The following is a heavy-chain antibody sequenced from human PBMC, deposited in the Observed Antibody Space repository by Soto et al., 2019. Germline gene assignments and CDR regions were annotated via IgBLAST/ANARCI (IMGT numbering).Heavy chain of an antibody. J-gene: IGHJ6*02. Sequence: GGSLRLSCAASGFTVSSKYMTWVRQAPGKGREWVSLIQSGGTTYYADSVKGRFTISRDTSENTLHLQMDSLRVEDTAVYYCARDDVLCDGGRCYGVPLDVWGQGTTVTVSS. D-gene: IGHD2-15*01. V-gene: IGHV3-66*01. CDR1: GFTVSSKY. CDR2: IQSGGTT. CDR3: ARDDVLCDGGRCYGVPLDV.